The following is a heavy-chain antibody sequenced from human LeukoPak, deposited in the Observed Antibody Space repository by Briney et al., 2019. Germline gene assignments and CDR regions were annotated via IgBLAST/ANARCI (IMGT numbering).Heavy chain of an antibody. CDR2: IGGGDT. V-gene: IGHV3-23*01. D-gene: IGHD2-21*01. CDR1: GFTFNIFA. Sequence: GGSLRLSCATSGFTFNIFAMTWVRQAPGKGLEWVSTIGGGDTYNSGSVKGRFTISGDDSKNTVYLQMNSLRAEDTAVYYCAKDWIPYNRVFDCFDFWGQGTLVTVSS. CDR3: AKDWIPYNRVFDCFDF. J-gene: IGHJ4*02.